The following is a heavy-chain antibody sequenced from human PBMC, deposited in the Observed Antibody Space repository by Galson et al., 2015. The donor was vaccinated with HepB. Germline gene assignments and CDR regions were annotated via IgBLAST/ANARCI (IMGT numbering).Heavy chain of an antibody. D-gene: IGHD6-19*01. V-gene: IGHV3-23*01. Sequence: SLRLSCAASGFTFSSYAMSWVRRAPGKGLERVSAISVSGTYTYYADSVTGRFTISRDDSKNTLYLQINSLRAEDTAVYYCAKGATARHVRGWTYYFDYWGLGTLVTVSS. CDR1: GFTFSSYA. J-gene: IGHJ4*02. CDR2: ISVSGTYT. CDR3: AKGATARHVRGWTYYFDY.